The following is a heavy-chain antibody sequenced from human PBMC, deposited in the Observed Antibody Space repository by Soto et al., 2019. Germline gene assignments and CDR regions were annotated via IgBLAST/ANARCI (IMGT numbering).Heavy chain of an antibody. CDR3: AKGSYGGYGMDV. CDR2: ISGSGGST. J-gene: IGHJ6*02. V-gene: IGHV3-23*01. Sequence: GGSLRLSCAASGFTFSSYAMSWFRQAPGKGLEWVSAISGSGGSTYYADSVKGRFTISRDNSKNTLYLQMNSLRAEDTAVYYCAKGSYGGYGMDVWGQGTTVTVSS. CDR1: GFTFSSYA. D-gene: IGHD4-17*01.